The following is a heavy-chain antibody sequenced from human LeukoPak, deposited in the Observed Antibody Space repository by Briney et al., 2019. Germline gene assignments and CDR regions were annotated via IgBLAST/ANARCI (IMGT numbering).Heavy chain of an antibody. V-gene: IGHV1-2*02. Sequence: ASVKVSCKPSGYTFTDYYIHWVRQAPGQGLEWMGWINPNSGGTNYAQNFQGRVTMTRDTSISTAYLELSRMTSDDTAVYYCAKVGAGFNWYFDLWGRGTLVTVSP. J-gene: IGHJ2*01. D-gene: IGHD1-26*01. CDR1: GYTFTDYY. CDR3: AKVGAGFNWYFDL. CDR2: INPNSGGT.